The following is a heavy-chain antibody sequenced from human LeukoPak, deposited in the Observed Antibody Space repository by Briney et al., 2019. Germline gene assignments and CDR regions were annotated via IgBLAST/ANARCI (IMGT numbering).Heavy chain of an antibody. V-gene: IGHV3-15*01. CDR1: GFTFSNAW. Sequence: GGSLRLSCAASGFTFSNAWMSWVRQAPGKGLEWVGRIKSKTDGGTTDYAAPVKGRFTISRDDSKNTLYLQMNSLKTEDTAVYYCTTDRDDILTGYRDYWGQGTLVTVSS. D-gene: IGHD3-9*01. CDR3: TTDRDDILTGYRDY. J-gene: IGHJ4*02. CDR2: IKSKTDGGTT.